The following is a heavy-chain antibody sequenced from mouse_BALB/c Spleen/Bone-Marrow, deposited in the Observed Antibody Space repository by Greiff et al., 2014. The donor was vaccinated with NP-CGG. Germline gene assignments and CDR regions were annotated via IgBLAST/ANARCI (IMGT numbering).Heavy chain of an antibody. Sequence: DVKLVESGGGLVQPGGSRKLSCAASGFTFSSFGMHWVRQAPEKGLEWVAYISSGSSTVFYADTVKGRFTVSRDNPKNTLFLQMSSLRSEDTAMYYCARSGGNFEDFDYWGQGTTLTVSS. V-gene: IGHV5-17*02. CDR2: ISSGSSTV. D-gene: IGHD2-1*01. CDR1: GFTFSSFG. J-gene: IGHJ2*01. CDR3: ARSGGNFEDFDY.